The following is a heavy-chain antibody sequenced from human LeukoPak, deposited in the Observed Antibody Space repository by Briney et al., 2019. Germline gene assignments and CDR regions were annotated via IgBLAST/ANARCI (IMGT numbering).Heavy chain of an antibody. CDR1: GFTFSSYA. D-gene: IGHD6-13*01. CDR3: ARGDSSSWYYYYYYGMDV. Sequence: GRSLRLSSAASGFTFSSYAMHWVRQAPGKGLEWVAVISYDGSNKYYADSVKGRFTIPRDNSKNTLYLQMNSLRAEDTAVYYCARGDSSSWYYYYYYGMDVWGQGTTVTVSS. CDR2: ISYDGSNK. V-gene: IGHV3-30-3*01. J-gene: IGHJ6*02.